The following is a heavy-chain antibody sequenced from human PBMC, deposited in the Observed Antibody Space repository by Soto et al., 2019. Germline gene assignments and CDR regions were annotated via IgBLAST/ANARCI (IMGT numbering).Heavy chain of an antibody. CDR2: ISSSGGST. Sequence: PGGSLRLSCAASGFTFSVYAMSWVRQAPGKGLEWVSYISSSGGSTYYADSVKGRFTISRDNSKNTLYLQMKSLRAEDKAVYYSAKAGAYYGSGQFDYWGQGTLVTVSS. CDR1: GFTFSVYA. V-gene: IGHV3-23*01. J-gene: IGHJ4*02. CDR3: AKAGAYYGSGQFDY. D-gene: IGHD3-10*01.